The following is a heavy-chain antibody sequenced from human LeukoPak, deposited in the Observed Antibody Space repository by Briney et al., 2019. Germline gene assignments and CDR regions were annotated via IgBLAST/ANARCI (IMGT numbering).Heavy chain of an antibody. V-gene: IGHV3-23*01. J-gene: IGHJ4*02. CDR3: ARSLLRFGPPPRPLDY. CDR2: IGGSGDST. D-gene: IGHD3-3*01. CDR1: RFTFSNYA. Sequence: PGGSLRLSCAASRFTFSNYAMSWVRQAPGKGLEWVSAIGGSGDSTYYADSVKGRFTISRDNSKNTVYLQMSSLRAEDTAVYYCARSLLRFGPPPRPLDYWGQGTLVTVSS.